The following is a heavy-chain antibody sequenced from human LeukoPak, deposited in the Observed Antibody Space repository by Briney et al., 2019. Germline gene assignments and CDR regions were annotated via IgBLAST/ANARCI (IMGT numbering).Heavy chain of an antibody. Sequence: GRSLRLSCAASGFTFSSYAMHWVRQAPGKGLEWVAVISYDGSNKYYADSVKGRFTISRDNSKNTLYLQMNSLRGEDTAVYYCTRDSARRDGYNFDYWGQGTLVTVSS. D-gene: IGHD5-24*01. CDR1: GFTFSSYA. CDR2: ISYDGSNK. J-gene: IGHJ4*02. CDR3: TRDSARRDGYNFDY. V-gene: IGHV3-30*04.